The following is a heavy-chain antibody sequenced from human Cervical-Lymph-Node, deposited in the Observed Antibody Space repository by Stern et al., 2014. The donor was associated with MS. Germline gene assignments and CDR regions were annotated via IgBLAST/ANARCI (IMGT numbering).Heavy chain of an antibody. CDR2: IYYIERT. CDR1: GASVSSGSDL. V-gene: IGHV4-61*01. CDR3: ARERSGYGDPFDY. J-gene: IGHJ4*02. D-gene: IGHD4-17*01. Sequence: QVQLQESGPGLEKPSETLSLTCTVSGASVSSGSDLWSWIRQPPGKGLAWIGYIYYIERTNYNPSLKSRVSISVDTSKNQFSVKLTSVTAADTAVYFCARERSGYGDPFDYWGQGTLVSVSS.